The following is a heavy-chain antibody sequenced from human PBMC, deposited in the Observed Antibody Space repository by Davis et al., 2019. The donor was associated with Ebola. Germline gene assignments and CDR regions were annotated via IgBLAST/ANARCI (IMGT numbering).Heavy chain of an antibody. CDR3: AKDSDDYYYYGMDV. J-gene: IGHJ6*02. CDR2: IKQDGSEK. CDR1: GFTFSSYW. Sequence: GGSLRLSCAASGFTFSSYWMSWVRQAPGKGLEWVANIKQDGSEKYYVDSVKGRFTISRDNAKNSLYLQMNSLRAEDTALYYCAKDSDDYYYYGMDVWGQGTTVTVSS. V-gene: IGHV3-7*03.